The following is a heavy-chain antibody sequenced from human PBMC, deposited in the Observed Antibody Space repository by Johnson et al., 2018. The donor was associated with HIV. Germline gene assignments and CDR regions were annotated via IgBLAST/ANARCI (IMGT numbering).Heavy chain of an antibody. Sequence: QVQLVESGGGVVRPGGSLRLSCAASGFTFSSSAMHWVRQAPGKGLEWVAVITFEGSDKYYVESVKGRFTISRDNAKNSLDLQMNSLRAEDTAVYYCAREGSSSSDDAFDIWGQGTMVTVSS. CDR3: AREGSSSSDDAFDI. J-gene: IGHJ3*02. CDR2: ITFEGSDK. D-gene: IGHD6-6*01. CDR1: GFTFSSSA. V-gene: IGHV3-30*04.